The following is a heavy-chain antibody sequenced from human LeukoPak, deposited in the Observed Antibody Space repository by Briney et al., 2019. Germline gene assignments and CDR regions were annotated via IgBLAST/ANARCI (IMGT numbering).Heavy chain of an antibody. CDR2: IYYTGST. CDR1: GGSISTYY. D-gene: IGHD6-13*01. Sequence: PSETLSLTCTVCGGSISTYYWRWIRQPPGKGLEWIGFIYYTGSTNYNPSLKSRVTISVDTYKNQFSLNLSSVTAADTAVYYCARERTSAGINYFDYWGQGTLVTVSS. J-gene: IGHJ4*02. V-gene: IGHV4-59*01. CDR3: ARERTSAGINYFDY.